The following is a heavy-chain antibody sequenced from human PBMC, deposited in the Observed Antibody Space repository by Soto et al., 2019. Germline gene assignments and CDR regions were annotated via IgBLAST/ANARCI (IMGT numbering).Heavy chain of an antibody. CDR3: ARADSGYDFFYFDY. Sequence: ASVKVSCKASGYTFTSYGISWVRQAPGQGLEWMGWISAYNGNTNYAQKLQGRVTMTTDTSTSTAYMELRSLRSDDTAVYYCARADSGYDFFYFDYWGQGTLVTVSS. V-gene: IGHV1-18*01. CDR1: GYTFTSYG. D-gene: IGHD5-12*01. CDR2: ISAYNGNT. J-gene: IGHJ4*02.